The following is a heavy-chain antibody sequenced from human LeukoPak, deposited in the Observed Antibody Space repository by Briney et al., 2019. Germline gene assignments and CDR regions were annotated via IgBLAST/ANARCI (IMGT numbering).Heavy chain of an antibody. J-gene: IGHJ6*03. CDR3: ASGSLGDGYGVGDYYQYMDV. V-gene: IGHV1-69*05. D-gene: IGHD5-24*01. CDR1: GGTFNSYA. Sequence: SVKVSCKASGGTFNSYAISWVRQAPGQGLEWMGGIMPLFGTADYAQEFQGRVTFTTDESASTAYMEVSSLRSEDTAVYYCASGSLGDGYGVGDYYQYMDVWGKGTTVTVSS. CDR2: IMPLFGTA.